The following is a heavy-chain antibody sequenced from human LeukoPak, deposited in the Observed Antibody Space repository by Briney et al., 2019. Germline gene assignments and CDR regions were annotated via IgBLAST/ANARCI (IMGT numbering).Heavy chain of an antibody. V-gene: IGHV4-59*01. CDR3: ARDRFPYY. J-gene: IGHJ4*02. CDR1: GGSISSDY. CDR2: ISYSGST. Sequence: PWDTLSLTCTVSGGSISSDYWSWIRQPPGKGLEWIGYISYSGSTNYNPSLKSRVSISVDTSKNQFTLNLSSVTAADTAVYYCARDRFPYYWGQGTLVTVSS. D-gene: IGHD3-16*01.